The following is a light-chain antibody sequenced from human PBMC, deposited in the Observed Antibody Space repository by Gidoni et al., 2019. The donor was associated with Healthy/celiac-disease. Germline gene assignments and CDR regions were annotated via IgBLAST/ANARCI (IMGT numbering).Light chain of an antibody. J-gene: IGKJ1*01. CDR3: QQYNNWPPT. V-gene: IGKV3-15*01. CDR2: GAS. Sequence: DIVMTQSPATLSVSPGERATLSCRASQSVSSNLAWYQQKPGQAPRLRIYGASTRATGIPARFSGSGSGTEFTLTISSLQSEDFAVYYCQQYNNWPPTFGQGTKVEIK. CDR1: QSVSSN.